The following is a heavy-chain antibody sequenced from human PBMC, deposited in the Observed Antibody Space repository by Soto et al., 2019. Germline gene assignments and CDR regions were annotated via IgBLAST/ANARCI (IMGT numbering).Heavy chain of an antibody. V-gene: IGHV3-23*01. Sequence: GVSLRLSCAASGFTFSSYAMSWVRQAPGKGLEWVSAISGSGGSTYYADSVKGRFTISRDNSKNTLYLQMNSLRAEDTAVYYCAKDAATYDYIWGSYRPDYFDYWGQGTLVNVSS. CDR1: GFTFSSYA. CDR3: AKDAATYDYIWGSYRPDYFDY. J-gene: IGHJ4*02. CDR2: ISGSGGST. D-gene: IGHD3-16*02.